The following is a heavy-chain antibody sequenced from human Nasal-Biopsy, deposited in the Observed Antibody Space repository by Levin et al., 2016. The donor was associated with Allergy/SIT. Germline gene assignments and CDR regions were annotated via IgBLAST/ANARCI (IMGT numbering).Heavy chain of an antibody. V-gene: IGHV5-10-1*01. CDR3: ARVYRYQLGSYAFDL. D-gene: IGHD2-2*01. CDR2: IDPDDSYT. CDR1: GYRFTNYW. J-gene: IGHJ3*01. Sequence: GESLKISCKGSGYRFTNYWITWVRQMPGRGLEWMGRIDPDDSYTKHSPSFEGHVTISADKSIRTAYLQWSSLEASDTGMYYCARVYRYQLGSYAFDLWGQGTMVTVSS.